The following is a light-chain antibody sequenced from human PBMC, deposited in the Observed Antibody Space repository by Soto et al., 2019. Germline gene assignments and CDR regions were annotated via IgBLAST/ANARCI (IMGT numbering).Light chain of an antibody. CDR1: SSNIGAGYD. CDR2: GNS. V-gene: IGLV1-40*01. J-gene: IGLJ3*02. Sequence: QSVLTQPPSVSGAPGQRVTISCTGSSSNIGAGYDVHWYQQLPGTAPKLLIYGNSNRPSGVPDRFSGSKSGTSASLAITGLQAEDEADDYCQSDDSSPSGTIVFGGGTQLTVL. CDR3: QSDDSSPSGTIV.